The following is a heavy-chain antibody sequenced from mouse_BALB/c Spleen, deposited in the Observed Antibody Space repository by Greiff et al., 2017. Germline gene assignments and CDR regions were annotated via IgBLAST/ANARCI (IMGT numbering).Heavy chain of an antibody. Sequence: EVMLVESGGGLVQPGGSRKLSCAASGFTFSSFGMHWVRQAPEKGLEWVAYISSGSSTIYYADTVKGRFTISRDNPKNTLFLQMTSLRSEDTAMYYCANYYDDEFAYWGQGTLVTVSA. D-gene: IGHD1-1*01. V-gene: IGHV5-17*02. CDR2: ISSGSSTI. CDR1: GFTFSSFG. CDR3: ANYYDDEFAY. J-gene: IGHJ3*01.